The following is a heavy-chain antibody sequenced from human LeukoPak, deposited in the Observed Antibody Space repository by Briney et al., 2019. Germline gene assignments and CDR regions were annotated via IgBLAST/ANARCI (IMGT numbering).Heavy chain of an antibody. Sequence: GGSLRLSCAASGFTFSSYSMNWVRQAPGKALEWVSSISSSSSYIYYADSVKGRFTISRDNAKNSLYLQMNSLRAEDTAVYYCASSADYYYDGSGYSFWGQGTLVTVSS. J-gene: IGHJ4*02. V-gene: IGHV3-21*01. CDR1: GFTFSSYS. CDR2: ISSSSSYI. CDR3: ASSADYYYDGSGYSF. D-gene: IGHD3-22*01.